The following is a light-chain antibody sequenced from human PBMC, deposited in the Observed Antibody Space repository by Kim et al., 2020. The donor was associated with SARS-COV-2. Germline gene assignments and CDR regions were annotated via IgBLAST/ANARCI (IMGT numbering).Light chain of an antibody. V-gene: IGKV3-20*01. CDR3: QQYVNSQWS. CDR2: ETS. Sequence: SHVERATLSCRASQSISRIHLAWYQQKPGQTPRLLIYETSSRATGVPDRFSGSGSGTDFTLTISQLEPEDYAVYYCQQYVNSQWSFGQGTKVYIK. J-gene: IGKJ1*01. CDR1: QSISRIH.